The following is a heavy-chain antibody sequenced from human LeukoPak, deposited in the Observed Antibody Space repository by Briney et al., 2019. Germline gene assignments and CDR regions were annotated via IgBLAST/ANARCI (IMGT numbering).Heavy chain of an antibody. CDR2: IYYSGST. CDR3: ARGMYSSSWSGDFDY. CDR1: GGSISSYY. J-gene: IGHJ4*02. Sequence: SETLSLTCTVSGGSISSYYWSWIRQPPGKGLEWIGNIYYSGSTNYNPSLKSRVTISVDTSKNQFSLKLSSVTAADTAVYYCARGMYSSSWSGDFDYWGQGTLVTVSS. D-gene: IGHD6-13*01. V-gene: IGHV4-59*01.